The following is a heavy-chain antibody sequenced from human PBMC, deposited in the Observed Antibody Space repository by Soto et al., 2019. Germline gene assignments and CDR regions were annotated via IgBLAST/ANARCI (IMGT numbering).Heavy chain of an antibody. Sequence: SVKVSCKASGFTFTSSAVQWVRQARGQRLEWIGWIVVGSGNTNYAQKFQERVTITRDMSTSTAYMELSSLRSEDTAAYYCAVPSGSYHPYNGFDPWGQGTLVTVSS. CDR2: IVVGSGNT. CDR3: AVPSGSYHPYNGFDP. CDR1: GFTFTSSA. J-gene: IGHJ5*02. V-gene: IGHV1-58*01. D-gene: IGHD1-26*01.